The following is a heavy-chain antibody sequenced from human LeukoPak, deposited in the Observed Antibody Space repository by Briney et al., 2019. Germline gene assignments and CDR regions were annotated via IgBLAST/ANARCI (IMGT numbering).Heavy chain of an antibody. CDR1: GGSISSGDYY. J-gene: IGHJ4*02. D-gene: IGHD3-22*01. Sequence: SETLSLTCTVSGGSISSGDYYWSWIRQPPGKGLEWIGYIYYSGSTNYNPSLKSRVTISVDTSKNQFSLKLSSVTAADTAVYYCARASRRYYYDSSGYYSDPKTLDYWGQGTLVTVSS. V-gene: IGHV4-61*08. CDR3: ARASRRYYYDSSGYYSDPKTLDY. CDR2: IYYSGST.